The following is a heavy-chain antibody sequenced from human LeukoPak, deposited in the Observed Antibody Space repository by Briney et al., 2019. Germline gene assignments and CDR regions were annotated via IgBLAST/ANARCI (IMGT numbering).Heavy chain of an antibody. CDR1: GGPFSSYA. V-gene: IGHV1-69*13. J-gene: IGHJ4*02. Sequence: GASVKVSCKAAGGPFSSYAISWVGQAPGQGLEWMGGIIPIFGTANYAQKFQGRVTISADESTSTAYMEMSSLRAEDTAVEYCARGNRASIAAHLHPVPTYYFDYWGQGTLVTASS. CDR3: ARGNRASIAAHLHPVPTYYFDY. D-gene: IGHD6-6*01. CDR2: IIPIFGTA.